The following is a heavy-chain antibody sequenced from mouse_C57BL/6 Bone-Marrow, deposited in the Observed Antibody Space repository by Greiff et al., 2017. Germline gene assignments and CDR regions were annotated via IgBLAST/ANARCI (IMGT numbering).Heavy chain of an antibody. J-gene: IGHJ1*03. CDR2: IYPGSGST. CDR3: ARGKGIHPWYFDV. CDR1: GYTFTSYW. V-gene: IGHV1-55*01. Sequence: VQLQQPGAELVKPGASVKMSCKASGYTFTSYWITWVKQRPGHGLEWIGDIYPGSGSTNYNEKFKSKATLTVDTSSSTAYMQLSSLTSEDSAVYYCARGKGIHPWYFDVWGTGTTVTVSS.